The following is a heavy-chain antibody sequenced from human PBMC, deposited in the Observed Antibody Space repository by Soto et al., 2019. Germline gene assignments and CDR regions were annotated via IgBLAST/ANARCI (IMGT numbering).Heavy chain of an antibody. CDR2: IYHSGST. V-gene: IGHV4-30-2*01. J-gene: IGHJ4*02. D-gene: IGHD3-22*01. Sequence: SETLSLTCAVSGGSISSGGYSWSWIRQPPGKGLEWIGYIYHSGSTYYNPSLKSRVTISVDRSKNQFSLKLSSVTAAGTAVYYCARGADSSGYLESYFDYWGQGTLVTVSS. CDR1: GGSISSGGYS. CDR3: ARGADSSGYLESYFDY.